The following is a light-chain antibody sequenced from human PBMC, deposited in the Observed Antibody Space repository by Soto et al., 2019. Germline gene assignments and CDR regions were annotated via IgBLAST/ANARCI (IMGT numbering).Light chain of an antibody. CDR3: SLYTTASTYV. Sequence: QSALTQPASVSGSPGQSITISCSGTSSDVGGYNFVSWYQQHPGKAPKLMIYEVIERPSGVSNRFSGSRSGNTASLTISGLQAEDEADYFCSLYTTASTYVFGTGTKLTVL. CDR1: SSDVGGYNF. V-gene: IGLV2-14*01. CDR2: EVI. J-gene: IGLJ1*01.